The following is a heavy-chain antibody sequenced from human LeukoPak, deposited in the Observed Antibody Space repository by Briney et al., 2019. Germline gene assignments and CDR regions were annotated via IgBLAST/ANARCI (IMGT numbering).Heavy chain of an antibody. V-gene: IGHV1-18*01. CDR3: ARVVIPYYHDSSGFYEDDY. CDR1: GYTFTNYH. D-gene: IGHD3-22*01. J-gene: IGHJ4*02. Sequence: ASVKVSCKTSGYTFTNYHISWVRQAPGQGLECMGWVNTSSDNTNHAQKVQDRVTMTTDISTSTAYMELTCLRSEDTAVYYCARVVIPYYHDSSGFYEDDYWRQGTLVIVPS. CDR2: VNTSSDNT.